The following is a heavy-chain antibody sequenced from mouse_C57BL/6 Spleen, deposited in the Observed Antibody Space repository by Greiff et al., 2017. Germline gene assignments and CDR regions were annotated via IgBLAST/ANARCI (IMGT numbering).Heavy chain of an antibody. V-gene: IGHV3-6*01. CDR3: ARDMPERDYAMDY. Sequence: EVQLVESGAGLVKPSQSLSLTCSVTGYSITSGSIWNLNRQSPGNKQEWMGYISYDGSNNYNPTLKNRISITRDKSKNQFFLKLNSVTSEDTATYYCARDMPERDYAMDYWGQGTSVTVSS. J-gene: IGHJ4*01. CDR2: ISYDGSN. CDR1: GYSITSGSI. D-gene: IGHD6-5*01.